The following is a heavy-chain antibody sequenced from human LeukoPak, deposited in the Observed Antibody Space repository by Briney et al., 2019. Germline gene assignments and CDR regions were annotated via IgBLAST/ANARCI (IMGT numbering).Heavy chain of an antibody. CDR3: ARSYYYDYRQIDY. D-gene: IGHD3-22*01. V-gene: IGHV4-39*01. CDR1: GDSISTSSYY. J-gene: IGHJ4*02. CDR2: IYYSGST. Sequence: SETLSLTCTVSGDSISTSSYYWGWIRQPPGKGLEWLGSIYYSGSTYYNPSLKSRVTISVDTSKNQFSLNLYSATAADTAVFYCARSYYYDYRQIDYWGQGTLVTVSS.